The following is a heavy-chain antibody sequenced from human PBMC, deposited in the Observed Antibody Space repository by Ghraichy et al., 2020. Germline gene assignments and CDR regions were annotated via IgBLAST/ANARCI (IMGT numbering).Heavy chain of an antibody. CDR3: ARGSPQADYYDILTGYSNPFDY. V-gene: IGHV3-30-3*01. CDR2: ISYDGSDK. CDR1: GFTFRSYA. Sequence: GGSLRLSCAASGFTFRSYAMHWVRQAPGKGLEWVATISYDGSDKYYVDSVKGRFTISRDNSKNTVYLQMISLRVEDTAVYYCARGSPQADYYDILTGYSNPFDYWGQGTLVTVSS. D-gene: IGHD3-9*01. J-gene: IGHJ4*02.